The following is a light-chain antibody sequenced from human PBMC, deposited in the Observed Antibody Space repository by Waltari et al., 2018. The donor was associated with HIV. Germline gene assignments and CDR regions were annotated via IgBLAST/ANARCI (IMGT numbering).Light chain of an antibody. CDR2: DVS. CDR3: SSYTSSSTLGV. V-gene: IGLV2-14*03. CDR1: SSDIGGYNY. Sequence: QSALTQPASVSGSPGQSITISCTGTSSDIGGYNYGSWYQQHPGKAPKLMISDVSHRPSGVSNRFSGSKSGNTASLTISGLQAEDEADYYCSSYTSSSTLGVFGSGTKVTVL. J-gene: IGLJ1*01.